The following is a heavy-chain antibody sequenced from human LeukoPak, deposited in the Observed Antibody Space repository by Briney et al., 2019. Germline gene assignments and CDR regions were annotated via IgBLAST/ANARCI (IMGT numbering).Heavy chain of an antibody. CDR2: INPSGGST. CDR1: GYTFTSYY. J-gene: IGHJ4*02. V-gene: IGHV1-46*01. Sequence: ASVKVSCKASGYTFTSYYMHWVRQAPGQGLEWMGIINPSGGSTSYAQKFQGRVTMTRDTSTSTVYMELSSLRSEDTAIYYCARDLGDYGDYVGNDYWGQGTLVTVSS. D-gene: IGHD4-17*01. CDR3: ARDLGDYGDYVGNDY.